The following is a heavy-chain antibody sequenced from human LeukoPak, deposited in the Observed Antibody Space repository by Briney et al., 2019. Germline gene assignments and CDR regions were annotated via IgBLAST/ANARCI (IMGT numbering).Heavy chain of an antibody. CDR3: ARSGRGYEDALDI. V-gene: IGHV3-23*01. Sequence: PGGSLRLSCTVSGFTLSSYEMSWIRQAPGKGLEWVSSIEYSGGSAYYAASVKGRFTISRDHSKNTLYLQMNSLRAEDTAVYYCARSGRGYEDALDIWGQGTMVSLSS. J-gene: IGHJ3*02. CDR1: GFTLSSYE. CDR2: IEYSGGSA. D-gene: IGHD5-12*01.